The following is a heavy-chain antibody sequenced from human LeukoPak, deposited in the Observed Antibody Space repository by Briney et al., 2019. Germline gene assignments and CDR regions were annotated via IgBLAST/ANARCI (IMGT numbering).Heavy chain of an antibody. V-gene: IGHV2-5*02. CDR2: IYWDDDK. CDR3: AHTQGPYCGGDCYSIDAFDI. D-gene: IGHD2-21*02. CDR1: GFSLSTSGVG. Sequence: SGPTLVKPTQTLTLTCTFSGFSLSTSGVGVGWIRQPPGKALEWLALIYWDDDKRYSPSLKSRLTITKDTSKNQVVLTMTNMDSVDTATYYCAHTQGPYCGGDCYSIDAFDIWGQGTMVTVSS. J-gene: IGHJ3*02.